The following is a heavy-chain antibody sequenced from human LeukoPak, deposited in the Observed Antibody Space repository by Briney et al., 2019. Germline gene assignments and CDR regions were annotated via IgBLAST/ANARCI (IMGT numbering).Heavy chain of an antibody. CDR1: GFTFSSYW. CDR3: ARDRGSYYWGDY. V-gene: IGHV3-74*01. J-gene: IGHJ4*02. D-gene: IGHD1-26*01. Sequence: PGGSLRLSCAASGFTFSSYWTHWVRQAPGKGLVWVSRINSNGGTTTYADSVKGRFSISRDNAKNTLYLQINSLRAEDTAVYYCARDRGSYYWGDYWGQGTLVTVSS. CDR2: INSNGGTT.